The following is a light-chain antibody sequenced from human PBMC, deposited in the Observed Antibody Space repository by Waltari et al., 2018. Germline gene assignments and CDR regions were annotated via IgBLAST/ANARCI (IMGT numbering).Light chain of an antibody. CDR3: QVWDSTTVI. CDR1: DIGFKN. CDR2: KDS. Sequence: YEMIQPLSVSVALGQTASITCGGSDIGFKNVHWYQQKPGQAPVVVIFKDSNRPSGIPGRFYGSNSGNTATLTITRVQAGDEADYYCQVWDSTTVIFGGGTKLTVL. V-gene: IGLV3-9*01. J-gene: IGLJ2*01.